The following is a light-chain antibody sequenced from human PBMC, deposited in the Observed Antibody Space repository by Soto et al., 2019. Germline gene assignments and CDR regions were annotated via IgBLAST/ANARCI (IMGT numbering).Light chain of an antibody. CDR2: EVT. Sequence: QSALTQPPSASGSPGQSVTISCTGTSSDVGGYNYVSWYQQHPGKAPKLMIYEVTKRPSGVPDRFSGSKSGNTASLTVSGLQAEDEAHYYCSSYAGSNNLFGGGTKLTV. V-gene: IGLV2-8*01. J-gene: IGLJ2*01. CDR1: SSDVGGYNY. CDR3: SSYAGSNNL.